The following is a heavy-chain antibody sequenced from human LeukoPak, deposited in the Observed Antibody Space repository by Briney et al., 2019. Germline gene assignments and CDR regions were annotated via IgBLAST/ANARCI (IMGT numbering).Heavy chain of an antibody. CDR3: ARESAVGAWRPDP. J-gene: IGHJ5*02. V-gene: IGHV4-59*01. CDR1: GGSISSYY. Sequence: SETLSLTCTVSGGSISSYYWSWIRQPPGKGLEWIGYIYYSGSTNYNHSLKSRVTISVDTSKNQFSLKLSSVTAADTAVYYCARESAVGAWRPDPWGQGTLVTVSS. CDR2: IYYSGST. D-gene: IGHD1-1*01.